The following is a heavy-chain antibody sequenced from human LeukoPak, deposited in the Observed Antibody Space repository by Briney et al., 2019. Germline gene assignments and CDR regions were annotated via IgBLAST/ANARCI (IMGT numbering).Heavy chain of an antibody. Sequence: ASVKVSCKASGYTFTNYGISWVRQAPGQGLEWMGWISGYNGKTNYAQKLQGRVTMTTDTSTSTAYMELRSLRSDDTAVYYCARDTGIAVAGTWDFDYWGQGTLLTVSS. CDR2: ISGYNGKT. CDR1: GYTFTNYG. D-gene: IGHD6-13*01. V-gene: IGHV1-18*01. CDR3: ARDTGIAVAGTWDFDY. J-gene: IGHJ4*02.